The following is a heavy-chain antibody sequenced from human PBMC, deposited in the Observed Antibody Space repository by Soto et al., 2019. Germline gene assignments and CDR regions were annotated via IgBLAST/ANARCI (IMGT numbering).Heavy chain of an antibody. V-gene: IGHV4-30-4*01. CDR2: IYNSGST. CDR1: GGSISSGDYY. D-gene: IGHD2-15*01. Sequence: SETLSLTCTVSGGSISSGDYYWTWIRQPPGKGLEWIGCIYNSGSTYYNPSLKSRLTISVDKSKNQFSLNLTSVTAADTAVYYCARQDRVVVEGRWFDPWGQGTLVTVSS. J-gene: IGHJ5*02. CDR3: ARQDRVVVEGRWFDP.